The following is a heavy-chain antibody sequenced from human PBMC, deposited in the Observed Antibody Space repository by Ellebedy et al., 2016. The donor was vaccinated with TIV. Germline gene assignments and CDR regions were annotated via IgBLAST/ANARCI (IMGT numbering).Heavy chain of an antibody. Sequence: GESLKISXTASGFTFGDYAMSWFRQAPGKGLEWVGFIRSKAYGGTTEYAASVKGRFTISRDDSKSIAYLQMNSLKTEDTAVYYCTRDSRATVDGMDVWGQGTTVTVSS. D-gene: IGHD4-23*01. CDR2: IRSKAYGGTT. CDR1: GFTFGDYA. CDR3: TRDSRATVDGMDV. J-gene: IGHJ6*02. V-gene: IGHV3-49*03.